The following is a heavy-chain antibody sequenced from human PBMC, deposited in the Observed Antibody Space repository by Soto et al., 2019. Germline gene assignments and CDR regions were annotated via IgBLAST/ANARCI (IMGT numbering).Heavy chain of an antibody. D-gene: IGHD2-2*01. V-gene: IGHV3-66*01. J-gene: IGHJ4*02. CDR1: GFTVSISY. Sequence: EVQLVESGGALVQPGGSLRLSCAASGFTVSISYMTWVRQVPGKGLEWVSIIYSDGHTYYTDSVKGRFTISRDNSKNTLYLQMSSLRAEDTAVYYCAKRKYSPSTTCFDYWGQGTLVTVSS. CDR2: IYSDGHT. CDR3: AKRKYSPSTTCFDY.